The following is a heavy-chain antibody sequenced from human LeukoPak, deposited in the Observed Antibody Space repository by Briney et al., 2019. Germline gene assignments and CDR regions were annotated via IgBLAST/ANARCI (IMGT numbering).Heavy chain of an antibody. CDR1: GFTFSSYA. J-gene: IGHJ4*02. D-gene: IGHD2-21*02. CDR3: ASPSCGGDCYSGYYFDY. V-gene: IGHV3-23*01. CDR2: ISGSGGST. Sequence: GGSLRLSCAASGFTFSSYAMSWVRQAPGKGLEWVSAISGSGGSTYYADSVKGRFTISRDNSKNTLYLQMNSLRAGDTAVYYCASPSCGGDCYSGYYFDYWGQGTLVTVSS.